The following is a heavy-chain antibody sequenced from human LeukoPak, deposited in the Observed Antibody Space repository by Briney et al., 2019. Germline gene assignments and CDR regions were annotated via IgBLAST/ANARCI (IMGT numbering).Heavy chain of an antibody. CDR2: IYYSGST. Sequence: SETLSLTCVVSGGSLSTHHWSWIRQPPGKGLEWIGYIYYSGSTNYNPSLKSRVTISVDTSKNQFSLKLSSVTAADTAVYYCARDNWGLFDYWGQGTLVTVSS. J-gene: IGHJ4*02. V-gene: IGHV4-59*11. CDR3: ARDNWGLFDY. D-gene: IGHD7-27*01. CDR1: GGSLSTHH.